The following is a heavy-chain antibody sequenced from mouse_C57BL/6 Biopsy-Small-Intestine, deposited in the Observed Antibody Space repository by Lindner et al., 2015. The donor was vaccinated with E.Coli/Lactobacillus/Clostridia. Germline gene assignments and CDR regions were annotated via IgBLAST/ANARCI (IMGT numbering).Heavy chain of an antibody. Sequence: SVKVSCKASGGSFTTYVMSWVRQAPGQGLEWMGEITPIYDRTNYAEKFQGRVTITADSSTTTAYMEMRSLTSDDTAIYYCARGLRVSNNYYGMDLWGAGTTVTVSS. V-gene: IGHV1S81*02. CDR2: ITPIYDRT. CDR1: GGSFTTYV. D-gene: IGHD1-1*01. CDR3: ARGLRVSNNYYGMDL. J-gene: IGHJ1*01.